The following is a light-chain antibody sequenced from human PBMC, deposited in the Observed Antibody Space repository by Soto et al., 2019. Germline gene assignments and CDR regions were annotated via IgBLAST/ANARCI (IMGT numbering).Light chain of an antibody. CDR1: QSISSY. J-gene: IGKJ3*01. Sequence: DIQMTQSPSSLSASVGDRVTITCRASQSISSYLNWYQQKPGKAPKLLIYAASSLQSGVPSRFSRSGSGTDFTLTISSLQPEDFATYYCQKSYSTPPFTFGPGTKVDIK. CDR3: QKSYSTPPFT. V-gene: IGKV1-39*01. CDR2: AAS.